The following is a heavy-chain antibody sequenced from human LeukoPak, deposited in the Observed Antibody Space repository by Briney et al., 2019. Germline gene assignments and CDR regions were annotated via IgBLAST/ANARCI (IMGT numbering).Heavy chain of an antibody. D-gene: IGHD6-13*01. Sequence: GRSLRLSCAASGSTFSNYGKHWVRKAPGKGLVWVSRINSDGSSTTYADSVKGRFTISRDNAKNAPYLQMNSLRAEDTAVYYCAPTRGSSSWPFDYWGQGTLVTVSS. CDR3: APTRGSSSWPFDY. J-gene: IGHJ4*02. CDR2: INSDGSST. V-gene: IGHV3-74*01. CDR1: GSTFSNYG.